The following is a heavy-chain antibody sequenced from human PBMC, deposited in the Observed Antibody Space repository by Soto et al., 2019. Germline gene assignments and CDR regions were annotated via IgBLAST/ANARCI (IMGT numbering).Heavy chain of an antibody. CDR2: ISGSGGST. J-gene: IGHJ5*02. CDR1: GFTFSSYA. V-gene: IGHV3-23*01. Sequence: EVQLLESGGGLVQPGGSLRLSCAASGFTFSSYAMSWVRQAPGKGLEWVSAISGSGGSTYYADSVKGRFTISRDNSKNPLYLQMNSLRAEDTAVYYCAKQWVGASRFDPWGQGTLVTVSS. D-gene: IGHD1-26*01. CDR3: AKQWVGASRFDP.